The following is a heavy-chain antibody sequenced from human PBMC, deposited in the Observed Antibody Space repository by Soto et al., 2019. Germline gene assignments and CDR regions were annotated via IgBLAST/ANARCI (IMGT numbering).Heavy chain of an antibody. CDR2: TRNKANSYTT. CDR1: GFTFSDHY. Sequence: GGSLRLSCAASGFTFSDHYMDWVRQAPGKGLEWVGRTRNKANSYTTEYAASVKGRFTISRDDSKNSLYLQMNSLKTEDTAVYYCARAKTLFTLWGYYLDYWGQGTLVTVSS. CDR3: ARAKTLFTLWGYYLDY. J-gene: IGHJ4*02. D-gene: IGHD2-21*01. V-gene: IGHV3-72*01.